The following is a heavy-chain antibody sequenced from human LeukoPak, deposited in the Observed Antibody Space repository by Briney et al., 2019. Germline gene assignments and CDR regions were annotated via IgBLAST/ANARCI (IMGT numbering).Heavy chain of an antibody. D-gene: IGHD4/OR15-4a*01. CDR1: GFTFSTYT. CDR3: ARDFDYGDYIDF. Sequence: GGSLRLSCVASGFTFSTYTFNWVRQAPGKGLEWLSYISSGGLTIFYADSVKGRFTISRDNTKNSIFLDMTNLRAEDTAVYYCARDFDYGDYIDFWGQGTLIAVSS. J-gene: IGHJ4*02. CDR2: ISSGGLTI. V-gene: IGHV3-48*04.